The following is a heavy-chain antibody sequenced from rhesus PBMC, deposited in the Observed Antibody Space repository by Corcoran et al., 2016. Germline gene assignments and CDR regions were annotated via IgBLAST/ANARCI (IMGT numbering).Heavy chain of an antibody. Sequence: EVQLVESGGGLAKPGGSLRLSCAASGFTFSDYYMDWVRQAPGKGLEWVSPISNVGGSTWYADSVKGRLTISRGNAKNTLYFQMNSLRAEDTAVYYCALLGGGGSWDDAFDFWGQGLRVTVSS. CDR2: ISNVGGST. CDR1: GFTFSDYY. V-gene: IGHV3-178*01. CDR3: ALLGGGGSWDDAFDF. D-gene: IGHD6-25*01. J-gene: IGHJ3*01.